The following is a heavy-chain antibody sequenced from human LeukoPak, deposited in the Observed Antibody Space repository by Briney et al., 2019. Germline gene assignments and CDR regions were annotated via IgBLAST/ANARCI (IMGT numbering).Heavy chain of an antibody. J-gene: IGHJ6*02. D-gene: IGHD1-7*01. CDR2: INHSGST. Sequence: PSETLSLTCAVYGGSFSGYYWSWIRQPPGKGLEWIGGINHSGSTNYNPSLKSRVTISVDTSKNQFSLKLSSVTAADTAVYYCARSNWNYDDYYYYGMDVWGQGTTVTVSS. CDR1: GGSFSGYY. V-gene: IGHV4-34*01. CDR3: ARSNWNYDDYYYYGMDV.